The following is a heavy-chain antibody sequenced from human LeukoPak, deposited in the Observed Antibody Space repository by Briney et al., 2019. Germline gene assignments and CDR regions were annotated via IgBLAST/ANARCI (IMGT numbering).Heavy chain of an antibody. D-gene: IGHD1-26*01. V-gene: IGHV3-7*01. J-gene: IGHJ4*02. CDR2: INQDGSEK. Sequence: GGSLRLSCAASGFTFSGFWMSWVRQAPGKGLEWVANINQDGSEKYYVDSVKGRFTISRDNAKSSLYLQMNSLRAEDTAVYYCARDQVGPEDRGQGTLVTVSS. CDR1: GFTFSGFW. CDR3: ARDQVGPED.